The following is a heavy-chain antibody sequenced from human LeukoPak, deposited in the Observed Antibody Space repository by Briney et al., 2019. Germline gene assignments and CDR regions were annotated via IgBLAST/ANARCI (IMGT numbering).Heavy chain of an antibody. CDR1: GFTFSSFG. D-gene: IGHD4-17*01. Sequence: GRSLRLSCAASGFTFSSFGVHWVRQTPGKGLEWVAVISYDGSNKYYADSVKGRFTISRDNSKNTLYLQMNSLRAEDTAVYYCAKDPARRVTVTTSWGQGTLVTVSS. CDR3: AKDPARRVTVTTS. J-gene: IGHJ4*02. V-gene: IGHV3-30*18. CDR2: ISYDGSNK.